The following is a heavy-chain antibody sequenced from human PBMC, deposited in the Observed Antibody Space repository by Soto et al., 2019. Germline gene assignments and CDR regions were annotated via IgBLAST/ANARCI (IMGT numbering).Heavy chain of an antibody. J-gene: IGHJ4*02. CDR2: IYDSVNT. CDR3: ARVDHRGYFAIFTVF. CDR1: GDSLSSGGHY. D-gene: IGHD3-9*01. Sequence: SLTCTVSGDSLSSGGHYWSWIRQHPGKGLERIGHIYDSVNTYYSPSLRSRVTISADMSKNQFSLNLRSVTAADTAVYYCARVDHRGYFAIFTVFWGQGTLVTVSS. V-gene: IGHV4-31*03.